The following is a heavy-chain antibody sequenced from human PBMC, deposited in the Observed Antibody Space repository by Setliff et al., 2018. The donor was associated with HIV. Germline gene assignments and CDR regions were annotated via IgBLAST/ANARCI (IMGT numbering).Heavy chain of an antibody. CDR3: ARSVIGYYYYGMDV. V-gene: IGHV3-30*19. Sequence: GGSLRLSCVASGFTLGGFGMHWVRQAPGKGLDWVAVVSKDGGTTTYYAESVKGRFAISRDNSRKTVYLQMSSLRAEDTAIYYCARSVIGYYYYGMDVWGQGTLVTV. J-gene: IGHJ6*02. D-gene: IGHD3-10*01. CDR2: VSKDGGTTT. CDR1: GFTLGGFG.